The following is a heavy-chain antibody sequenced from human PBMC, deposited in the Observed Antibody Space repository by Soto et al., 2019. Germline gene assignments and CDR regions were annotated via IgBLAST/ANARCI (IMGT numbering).Heavy chain of an antibody. Sequence: GGSLRLSCAASGFTFSSYAMSWVRQAPGKGLEWVSAISGSGGSTYYADSVKGRFTISRDNSKNTLYLQMNSLRAEDTAVYYCAKVPLQDYYDSSGYYYRPYYFDYWGQGTLVTVSS. CDR2: ISGSGGST. CDR3: AKVPLQDYYDSSGYYYRPYYFDY. V-gene: IGHV3-23*01. J-gene: IGHJ4*02. CDR1: GFTFSSYA. D-gene: IGHD3-22*01.